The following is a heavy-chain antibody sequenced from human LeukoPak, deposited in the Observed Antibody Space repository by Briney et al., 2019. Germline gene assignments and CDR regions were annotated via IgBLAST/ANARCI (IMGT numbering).Heavy chain of an antibody. J-gene: IGHJ3*02. CDR1: GFTFSSYA. V-gene: IGHV3-23*01. D-gene: IGHD3-10*01. CDR2: ISGSGGCT. CDR3: AKDPHLWPDAFDI. Sequence: GGSLRLSCAASGFTFSSYAMSWVRQAPGKGLEWVSAISGSGGCTYYADSVKGRFTISRDNSKNTLYLQMNSLRAEDTAVYYCAKDPHLWPDAFDIWGQGTMVTVSS.